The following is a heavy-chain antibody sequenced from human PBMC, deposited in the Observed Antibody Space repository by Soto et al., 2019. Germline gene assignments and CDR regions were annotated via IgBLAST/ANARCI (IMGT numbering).Heavy chain of an antibody. CDR3: ARAGSYDLSGKYFQALCY. D-gene: IGHD3-9*01. J-gene: IGHJ1*01. CDR1: GFNFKSYM. Sequence: EVQLVESGGGLVKPGGSLRLSCATSGFNFKSYMMHWVRQAPGKGLEWVSSISSTRTYIHYADSVKGRFTISRDNAKNSLYRELNSLRAADTAIYYCARAGSYDLSGKYFQALCYGGQGTRVIITS. V-gene: IGHV3-21*06. CDR2: ISSTRTYI.